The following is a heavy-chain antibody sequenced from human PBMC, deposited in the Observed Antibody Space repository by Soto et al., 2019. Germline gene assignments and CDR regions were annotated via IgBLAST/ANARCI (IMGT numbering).Heavy chain of an antibody. V-gene: IGHV1-8*01. CDR2: MNPNSGNT. J-gene: IGHJ6*02. CDR3: VGSGSYRGQHYYFGMDV. Sequence: GASVKVSCKASGYTFTSYDINWVRQATGRGLEWMGWMNPNSGNTGYAQKFQGRVTMTRNTSISTAYMELSSLRSADTAVYYCVGSGSYRGQHYYFGMDVWGQGTTVTVSS. D-gene: IGHD3-10*01. CDR1: GYTFTSYD.